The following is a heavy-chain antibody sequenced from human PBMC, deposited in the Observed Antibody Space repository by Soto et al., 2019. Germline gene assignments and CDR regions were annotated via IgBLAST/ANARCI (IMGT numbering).Heavy chain of an antibody. CDR3: ARVPHCSGGSCYSYYFDY. CDR2: IYYSGST. V-gene: IGHV4-30-4*01. J-gene: IGHJ4*02. D-gene: IGHD2-15*01. Sequence: QVQLQESGPGLVKPSQTLSLTCTVSGGSISSGDYYWSWIRQPPGKGLEWIGYIYYSGSTYYNPSLKSRVTISVDTSKNQFSLKLSSVTAAYTAEYYCARVPHCSGGSCYSYYFDYWGQGTLVTVSS. CDR1: GGSISSGDYY.